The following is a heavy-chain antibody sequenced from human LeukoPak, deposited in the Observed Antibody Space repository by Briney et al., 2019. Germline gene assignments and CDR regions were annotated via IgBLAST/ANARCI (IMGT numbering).Heavy chain of an antibody. D-gene: IGHD2-15*01. V-gene: IGHV4-59*01. CDR3: GRSTPGYCSGGSCYGFGYFDY. CDR2: IDDSGST. J-gene: IGHJ4*02. CDR1: AGSISSYY. Sequence: PSETLSLTCTISAGSISSYYWSWIRQPPGKGLEWIGYIDDSGSTNYNPSLKSRVTISVDTSKNQFSLKLNSVTAADTAVYYCGRSTPGYCSGGSCYGFGYFDYWGQGTLVTVSS.